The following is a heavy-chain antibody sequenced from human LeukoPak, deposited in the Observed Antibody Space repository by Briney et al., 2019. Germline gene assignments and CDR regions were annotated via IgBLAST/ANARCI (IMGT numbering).Heavy chain of an antibody. Sequence: SETLSLTCTVSGGSISSSSYYWGWIRQPPGKGLEWIGSIYYSGSTYYNPPLKSRDTISVDTSKNQFSLKLSSVTAADTAVYYCARQSGSSDNWFDPWGQGTLVTVSS. D-gene: IGHD6-19*01. CDR1: GGSISSSSYY. CDR2: IYYSGST. CDR3: ARQSGSSDNWFDP. V-gene: IGHV4-39*01. J-gene: IGHJ5*02.